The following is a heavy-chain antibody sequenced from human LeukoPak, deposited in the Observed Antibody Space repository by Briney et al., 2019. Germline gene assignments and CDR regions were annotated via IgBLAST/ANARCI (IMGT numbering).Heavy chain of an antibody. CDR1: GYTFTGYY. Sequence: VASVKVSCKASGYTFTGYYMHWVRQAPGQELEWMGWINPNSGGTNYAQKFQGRVTMTRDTSISTAYMELSRLRSDDTAVYYWAGGIFSPVRFDPWGQGTLVTVSS. V-gene: IGHV1-2*02. J-gene: IGHJ5*02. CDR3: AGGIFSPVRFDP. CDR2: INPNSGGT. D-gene: IGHD2-15*01.